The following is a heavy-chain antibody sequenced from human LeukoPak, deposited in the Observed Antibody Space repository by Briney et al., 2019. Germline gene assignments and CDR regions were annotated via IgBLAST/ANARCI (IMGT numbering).Heavy chain of an antibody. J-gene: IGHJ4*02. D-gene: IGHD6-19*01. V-gene: IGHV4-4*07. CDR3: VEGAQWLAFDR. CDR2: IYTSGST. CDR1: GGSISSYY. Sequence: SETLSLTCTVSGGSISSYYWSWIRQPPGKGLEWIGRIYTSGSTNYNPSLKRRVTMSVDTSRNQFSLKTTSVTAADTAVYFCVEGAQWLAFDRWGQGTLVTVSS.